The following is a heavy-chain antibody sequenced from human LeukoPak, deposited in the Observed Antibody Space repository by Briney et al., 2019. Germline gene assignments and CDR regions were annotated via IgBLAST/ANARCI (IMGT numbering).Heavy chain of an antibody. D-gene: IGHD1-26*01. CDR3: AKDSVGVAMANY. V-gene: IGHV3-30*18. CDR1: GFTSSSYG. Sequence: GGSLRLSCAASGFTSSSYGMHWVRQAPGKGLEWVAVISYDGSNKYYADSVKGRFTISRDNSKNTLYLQMNSLRAEDTAVYYCAKDSVGVAMANYWGQGTLVTVSS. CDR2: ISYDGSNK. J-gene: IGHJ4*02.